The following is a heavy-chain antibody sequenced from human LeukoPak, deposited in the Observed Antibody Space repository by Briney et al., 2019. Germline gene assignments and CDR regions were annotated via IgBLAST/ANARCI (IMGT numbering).Heavy chain of an antibody. Sequence: GGSLRLSCAASGFTFSSYWMSWVRQAPGKGLEWVSVIYSGGSTYYAASVKGRFTISRDSFKNTLYLQMNSLRVEDTAVYYCARVMVGDYIDAFDIWGQGTVLTVSP. J-gene: IGHJ3*02. CDR2: IYSGGST. D-gene: IGHD4-17*01. V-gene: IGHV3-53*01. CDR1: GFTFSSYW. CDR3: ARVMVGDYIDAFDI.